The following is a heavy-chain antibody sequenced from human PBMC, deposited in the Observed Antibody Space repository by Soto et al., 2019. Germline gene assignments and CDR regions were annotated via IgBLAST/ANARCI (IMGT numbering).Heavy chain of an antibody. CDR1: GFTFSTYS. CDR2: ISSSSSYI. Sequence: GSLGLPCAAYGFTFSTYSMNWVRQASGKGLEWVSSISSSSSYIYYADSVKGRFTISRDNAKNSLYLQMNSLRAEDTAVYYCARYDSSGYYWPYYYYGMDVWGQGTTVTVSS. V-gene: IGHV3-21*01. D-gene: IGHD3-22*01. J-gene: IGHJ6*02. CDR3: ARYDSSGYYWPYYYYGMDV.